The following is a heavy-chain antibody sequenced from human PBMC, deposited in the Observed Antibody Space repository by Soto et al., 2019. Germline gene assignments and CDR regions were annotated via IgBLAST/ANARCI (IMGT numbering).Heavy chain of an antibody. D-gene: IGHD2-15*01. CDR1: GGSISSSSYY. V-gene: IGHV4-39*01. CDR3: ARHTPAISISDH. J-gene: IGHJ4*02. Sequence: QLQLQESGPGLVKPSETLSLTCTVSGGSISSSSYYWGWIRQPPGNGLEWIGSIYYSGSTYYNPSLKSRVTISVDTSKNHFSRKRLSVTAADTAVYYWARHTPAISISDHGGQGTLVTVSS. CDR2: IYYSGST.